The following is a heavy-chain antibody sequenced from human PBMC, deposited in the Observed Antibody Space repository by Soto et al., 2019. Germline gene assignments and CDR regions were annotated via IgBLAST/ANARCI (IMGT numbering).Heavy chain of an antibody. CDR1: GFTFSTYW. CDR3: ARVPTGSYYFDS. V-gene: IGHV3-74*01. CDR2: INGDGSRT. D-gene: IGHD1-26*01. Sequence: GSLRLSCVASGFTFSTYWMHWVRQAPGKGLVWVSRINGDGSRTSYADSVKGRFTISRDNAENTLYLQMNSLRAEDTAVYYCARVPTGSYYFDSWGQGTLVTVSS. J-gene: IGHJ4*02.